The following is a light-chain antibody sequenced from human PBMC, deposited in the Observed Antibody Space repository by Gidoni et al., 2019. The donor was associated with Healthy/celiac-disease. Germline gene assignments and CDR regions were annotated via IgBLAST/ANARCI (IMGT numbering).Light chain of an antibody. CDR3: QQYYSYPLT. CDR2: AAS. Sequence: QSPSSFSASTGDRVTITCRASQGISSYLAWYQQKPGKAPKLLIYAASTLQSGVPSRFSGSGSGTDFTLTISCLQSEDFATYYCQQYYSYPLTFRAGNKVEI. CDR1: QGISSY. J-gene: IGKJ4*01. V-gene: IGKV1-8*01.